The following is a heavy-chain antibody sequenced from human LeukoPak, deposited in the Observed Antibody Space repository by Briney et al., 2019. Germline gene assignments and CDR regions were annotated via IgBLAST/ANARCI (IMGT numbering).Heavy chain of an antibody. CDR3: ARAGAYCSSTSCYYYYGMDV. V-gene: IGHV4-34*01. CDR1: GGSFSGYY. Sequence: PSETLSLTCAVYGGSFSGYYWSWIRQPPGKGLEWIGEINHSGSTNYNPSLKSRVTISVDTSKNQFSLKLSSVTAADTAVYYCARAGAYCSSTSCYYYYGMDVWGQGTTVTVSS. CDR2: INHSGST. J-gene: IGHJ6*02. D-gene: IGHD2-2*01.